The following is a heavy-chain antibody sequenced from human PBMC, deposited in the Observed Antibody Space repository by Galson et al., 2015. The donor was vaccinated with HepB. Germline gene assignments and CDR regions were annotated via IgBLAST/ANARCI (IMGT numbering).Heavy chain of an antibody. J-gene: IGHJ3*02. D-gene: IGHD4-17*01. Sequence: SLRLSGAASGFTFDDYARHWVRQAPGEGLEWVSGITWNSGSIRYEGSVKGRFTISRDNAKKSLYLQMNSLRTEDTALYYCAKDMGDYGDYGNAFNIWGQGTVVTVSS. V-gene: IGHV3-9*01. CDR2: ITWNSGSI. CDR3: AKDMGDYGDYGNAFNI. CDR1: GFTFDDYA.